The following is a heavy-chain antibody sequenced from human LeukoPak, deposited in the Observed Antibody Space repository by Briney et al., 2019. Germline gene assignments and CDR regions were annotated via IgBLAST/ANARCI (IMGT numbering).Heavy chain of an antibody. CDR1: GGSISSSSYY. Sequence: PSETLSLTCTVSGGSISSSSYYWGWVRQSPGRGLEWLGNIFYNGGPYYNPSFKSRVAISVDTSKNHFSLTLNAVTAADTAVYYCASYSGTYSAFEIWGQGTLVTVSS. CDR2: IFYNGGP. CDR3: ASYSGTYSAFEI. J-gene: IGHJ3*02. D-gene: IGHD1-26*01. V-gene: IGHV4-39*07.